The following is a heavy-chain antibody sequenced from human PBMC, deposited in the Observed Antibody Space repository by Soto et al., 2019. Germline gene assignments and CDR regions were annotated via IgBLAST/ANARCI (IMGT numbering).Heavy chain of an antibody. V-gene: IGHV4-59*01. CDR1: GGSISSYY. CDR2: IYYSGST. D-gene: IGHD3-16*01. J-gene: IGHJ5*02. CDR3: ARQTDEGGAPPSVYHWCDP. Sequence: SETLSLTCTVSGGSISSYYWSWIRQPPGKGLEWIGYIYYSGSTNYNPSLKSRVTISVDTSKNQFSLKLSSVTAADTAVYYCARQTDEGGAPPSVYHWCDPWGQVTLVNV.